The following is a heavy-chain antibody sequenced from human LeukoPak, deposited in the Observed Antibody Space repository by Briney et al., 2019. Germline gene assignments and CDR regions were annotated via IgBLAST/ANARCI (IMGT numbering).Heavy chain of an antibody. CDR3: ANYLGYCSGGSCYARRLDY. D-gene: IGHD2-15*01. Sequence: PGGSLRLSCAASGFTFSSYAMSWVRQAPGKGLEWVSAISGSGGSTYYADSVKGRFTISRDNSKNTLYLQMNSLRAEDTAVYYCANYLGYCSGGSCYARRLDYWGQGTLVTVSS. J-gene: IGHJ4*02. CDR2: ISGSGGST. V-gene: IGHV3-23*01. CDR1: GFTFSSYA.